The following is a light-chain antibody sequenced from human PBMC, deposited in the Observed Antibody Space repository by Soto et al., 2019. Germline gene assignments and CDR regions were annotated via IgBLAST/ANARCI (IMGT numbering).Light chain of an antibody. J-gene: IGKJ5*01. CDR3: QQRNDWPRNS. CDR1: QSIASC. Sequence: EIVLTQSPDTLSLSPGERATLSCRASQSIASCLAWYHQRPGQAPRLVIYGASNRATDIPARFSGSGSGTDFTLTISSVEAEDFGVYYCQQRNDWPRNSFGQGTRLEIK. V-gene: IGKV3-11*01. CDR2: GAS.